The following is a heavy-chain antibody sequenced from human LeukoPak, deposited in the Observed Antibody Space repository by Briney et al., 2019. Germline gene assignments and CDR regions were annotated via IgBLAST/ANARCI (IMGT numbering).Heavy chain of an antibody. CDR2: FYHSGST. CDR3: ARSRGFWSGSDY. CDR1: DYSISSGYY. D-gene: IGHD3-3*01. V-gene: IGHV4-38-2*01. Sequence: SETLSLTRAVSDYSISSGYYWGWIRQPPGKGLEWIGSFYHSGSTYYSPSLKSRVTISVDTSKNQFSLKLTSVTAADTAVYYCARSRGFWSGSDYWGQGTLVTVSS. J-gene: IGHJ4*02.